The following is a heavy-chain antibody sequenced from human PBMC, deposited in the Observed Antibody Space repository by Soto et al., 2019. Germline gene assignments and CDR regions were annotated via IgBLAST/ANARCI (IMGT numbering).Heavy chain of an antibody. J-gene: IGHJ6*02. CDR1: GGPFSGYY. CDR3: ARVRFHDILTGYYYYYYGMDV. CDR2: INHSGST. Sequence: PSETLSLTCAVYGGPFSGYYWSWIRQPPGKGLEWIGEINHSGSTNYNPSLKSRVTISVDTSKNQFSLKLSSVTAADTAVYYCARVRFHDILTGYYYYYYGMDVWGQGTTVTVSS. D-gene: IGHD3-9*01. V-gene: IGHV4-34*01.